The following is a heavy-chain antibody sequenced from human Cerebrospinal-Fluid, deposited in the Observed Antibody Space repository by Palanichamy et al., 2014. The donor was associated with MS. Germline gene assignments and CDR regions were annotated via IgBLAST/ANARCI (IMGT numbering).Heavy chain of an antibody. V-gene: IGHV1-18*01. CDR3: ARTYFYGSENRQEYDWFDP. J-gene: IGHJ5*02. CDR2: ISTYNGKK. D-gene: IGHD2/OR15-2a*01. Sequence: QVQLVQSGGEVKKPGASVKVSCKTSGYSFSGYGISWVRQAPGQGLERMGWISTYNGKKNSAQTLRGRLTMTTDTSTSTAYMELRSLRSDDTAVYYCARTYFYGSENRQEYDWFDPWGQGTLVTVSS. CDR1: GYSFSGYG.